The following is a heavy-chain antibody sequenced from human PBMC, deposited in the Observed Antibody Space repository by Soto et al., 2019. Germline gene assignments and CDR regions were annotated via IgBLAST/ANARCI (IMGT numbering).Heavy chain of an antibody. V-gene: IGHV1-3*01. CDR1: GYTFTSYA. J-gene: IGHJ3*02. CDR2: INAGNGNT. Sequence: ASVKVSCKASGYTFTSYAMHWVRQAPGQRLEWMGWINAGNGNTKYSQKFQGRVTITRDTSASTAYMELSSLRSEDTAVYYCALELAARPSDAFYIWAQGTMVPVSS. D-gene: IGHD6-6*01. CDR3: ALELAARPSDAFYI.